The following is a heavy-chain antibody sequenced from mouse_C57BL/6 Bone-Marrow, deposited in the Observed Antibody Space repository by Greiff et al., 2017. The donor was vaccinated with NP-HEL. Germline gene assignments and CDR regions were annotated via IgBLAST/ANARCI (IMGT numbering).Heavy chain of an antibody. CDR1: GFTFSDYG. CDR3: ESNSPEGYPSYWYFDV. V-gene: IGHV5-17*01. D-gene: IGHD2-3*01. CDR2: ISSGSSTI. Sequence: EVMLVESGGGLVKPGGSLKLSCAASGFTFSDYGMHWVRQAPEKGLEWVAYISSGSSTIYYADTVKGRFTISRDNAKNTLFLQMTSLRSEDTDMYYCESNSPEGYPSYWYFDVWGTGTTVTVSS. J-gene: IGHJ1*03.